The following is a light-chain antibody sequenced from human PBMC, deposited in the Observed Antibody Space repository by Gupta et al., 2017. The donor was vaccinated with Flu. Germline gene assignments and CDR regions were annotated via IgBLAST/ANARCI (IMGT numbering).Light chain of an antibody. V-gene: IGLV2-14*01. J-gene: IGLJ2*01. Sequence: SITISCTGTSSEVGGYNYVSWYQQHPGKAHKLMIYEVSKRPAGVATRFSGSKSGNTASLTISGRQAEDEADYYCSSYTTSSSSVFGGGTKLTVL. CDR1: SSEVGGYNY. CDR2: EVS. CDR3: SSYTTSSSSV.